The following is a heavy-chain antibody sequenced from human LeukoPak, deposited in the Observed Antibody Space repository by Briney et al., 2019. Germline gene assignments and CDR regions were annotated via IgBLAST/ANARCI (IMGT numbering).Heavy chain of an antibody. J-gene: IGHJ4*02. D-gene: IGHD5-24*01. CDR2: INSDGTST. V-gene: IGHV3-74*01. CDR1: GLSFTNYW. CDR3: ARVRDGYSTEGFDY. Sequence: GGSLRLSCAASGLSFTNYWMHWVRQAPGKGLVWVSRINSDGTSTTYADSVKGRFTISRDNAKNTLYLQMKSLGVEDTAVYYCARVRDGYSTEGFDYWGQGTLVTVSS.